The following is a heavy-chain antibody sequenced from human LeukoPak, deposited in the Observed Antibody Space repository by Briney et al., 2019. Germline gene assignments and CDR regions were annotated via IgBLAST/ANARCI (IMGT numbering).Heavy chain of an antibody. J-gene: IGHJ6*03. CDR1: GFTFDDYG. D-gene: IGHD5-12*01. CDR3: ARVATSPYYYYYYMDV. CDR2: INWNGGST. V-gene: IGHV3-20*04. Sequence: GGSLRLSCAASGFTFDDYGMSWVRQAPGKGLEWVSGINWNGGSTGYADSVKGRFTISRDNAKNSPYLQMNSLRAEDTALYYCARVATSPYYYYYYMDVWGKGTTVTVSS.